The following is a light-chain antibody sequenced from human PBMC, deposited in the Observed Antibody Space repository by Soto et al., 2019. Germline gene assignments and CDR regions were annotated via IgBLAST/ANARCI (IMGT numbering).Light chain of an antibody. J-gene: IGKJ4*01. CDR3: QQHSNWPLT. CDR1: QGILTY. V-gene: IGKV1-27*01. Sequence: DIQMTQSPSSLSASVGDRVTITCRASQGILTYLAWYQQKPGQVPELLIQAASTLQPGVPSRFSGSGSGTEFTLTINSLQPEDVATYYCQQHSNWPLTFGGGTRVEIK. CDR2: AAS.